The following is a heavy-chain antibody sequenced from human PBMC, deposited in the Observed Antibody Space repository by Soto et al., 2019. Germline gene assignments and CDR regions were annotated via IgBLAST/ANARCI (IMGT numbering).Heavy chain of an antibody. J-gene: IGHJ4*02. CDR3: ARVGGVAARTFDY. V-gene: IGHV4-59*01. CDR1: GGSINDFY. D-gene: IGHD6-6*01. CDR2: IYYSGST. Sequence: PSETLSLTCTVSGGSINDFYWRWIRQPPGKGLEWIGYIYYSGSTDYNPSLKGRVTISVDTSKNQFSLKLRSVTAADTAVYYCARVGGVAARTFDYWGQGTLVTVSS.